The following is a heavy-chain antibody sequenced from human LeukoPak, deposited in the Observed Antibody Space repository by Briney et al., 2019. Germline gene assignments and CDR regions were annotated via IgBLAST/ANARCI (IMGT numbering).Heavy chain of an antibody. Sequence: GGSLRLSCAASGFTFSSYAMHWVRQAPGKGLEWVAVISYDGSNKYYADSVKGRFTISRDNFKNTLYLQMNSLRAEDTAVYYCAAEFDYWGQGTLVTVSS. V-gene: IGHV3-30-3*01. CDR2: ISYDGSNK. CDR3: AAEFDY. J-gene: IGHJ4*02. CDR1: GFTFSSYA.